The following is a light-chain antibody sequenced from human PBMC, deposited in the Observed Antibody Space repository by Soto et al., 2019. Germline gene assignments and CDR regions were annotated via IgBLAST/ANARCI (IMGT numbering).Light chain of an antibody. CDR3: QKHKGAPWT. CDR1: QGMSNY. Sequence: DIQMTQSPSSLSASVGDRVTITCRASQGMSNYLAWYQQKPGKVPKLLIYAASTLRSGVPYRFSGSGSGTDFTVTISSRQPEDVATYYCQKHKGAPWTCGQGIKVEIK. CDR2: AAS. J-gene: IGKJ1*01. V-gene: IGKV1-27*01.